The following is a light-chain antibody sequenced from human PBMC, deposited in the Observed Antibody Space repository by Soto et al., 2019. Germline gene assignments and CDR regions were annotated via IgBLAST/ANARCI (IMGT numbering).Light chain of an antibody. J-gene: IGKJ3*01. Sequence: DIQMTQSPSSLSAYLGDRVTITCRASQGISNYLAWYQQKPGRLPTLLLFGASTLQSGVPARFSGSGSGTLFTLTINVLLTEDVATYYCQKYDRAPFTFGPGTKVDFK. CDR1: QGISNY. V-gene: IGKV1-27*01. CDR3: QKYDRAPFT. CDR2: GAS.